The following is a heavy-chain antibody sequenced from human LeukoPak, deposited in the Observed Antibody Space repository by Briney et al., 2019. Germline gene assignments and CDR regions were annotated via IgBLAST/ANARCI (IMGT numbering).Heavy chain of an antibody. CDR2: INHNGNVN. J-gene: IGHJ6*02. V-gene: IGHV3-7*03. D-gene: IGHD3-16*01. CDR3: ARGGGLDV. Sequence: GGSLRLSCAASGFTFSDHSMDWVRQAPGRGLEWVASINHNGNVNYYVDSVKGRFTISRDNAKNSLYLQMSNLRAEDTAVYFCARGGGLDVWGQGATVTVSS. CDR1: GFTFSDHS.